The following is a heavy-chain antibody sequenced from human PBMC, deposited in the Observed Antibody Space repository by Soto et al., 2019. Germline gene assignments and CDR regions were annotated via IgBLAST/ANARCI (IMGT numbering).Heavy chain of an antibody. CDR2: IYYSGST. D-gene: IGHD3-10*01. Sequence: SETLSLTCTVSGGSISSSSYYWGWIRQPPGKGLEWIGSIYYSGSTYYNPSLKSRVTISVDTSKNQFSLKLSSVTAADTAVYYCASLNYYGQGTYFDYGGQGTLVTVSS. CDR1: GGSISSSSYY. V-gene: IGHV4-39*01. CDR3: ASLNYYGQGTYFDY. J-gene: IGHJ4*02.